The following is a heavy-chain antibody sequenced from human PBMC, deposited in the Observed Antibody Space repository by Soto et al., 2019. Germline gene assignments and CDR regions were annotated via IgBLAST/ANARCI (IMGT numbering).Heavy chain of an antibody. CDR2: IYPGDSDA. CDR1: GYSFTNYW. V-gene: IGHV5-51*03. J-gene: IGHJ3*02. CDR3: TRRGYCSGGSCFSAAFDI. Sequence: PXESLNISCRGSGYSFTNYWIGWVRQMPGKGLEWMGIIYPGDSDARYSPSFQGQVTISADKSISTAYLHWSSLRASDTAVYYCTRRGYCSGGSCFSAAFDIWGQGTMATVSS. D-gene: IGHD2-15*01.